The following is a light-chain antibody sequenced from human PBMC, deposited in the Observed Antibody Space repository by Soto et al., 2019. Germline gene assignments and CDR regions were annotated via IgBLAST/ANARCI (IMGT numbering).Light chain of an antibody. Sequence: SALPQPASASGSPGQSISISCTGTIRDAVTYNLVSSYQQHPGKAPPVLIYEGTKRPSGVSNRFSGSMSGNTASLTISGLQTEDEADYYCYSFAGSTTFSYVFGPGTKVTVL. CDR2: EGT. CDR1: IRDAVTYNL. J-gene: IGLJ1*01. CDR3: YSFAGSTTFSYV. V-gene: IGLV2-23*03.